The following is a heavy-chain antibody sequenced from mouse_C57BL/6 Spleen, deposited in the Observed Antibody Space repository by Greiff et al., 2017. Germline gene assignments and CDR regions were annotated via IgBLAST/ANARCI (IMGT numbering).Heavy chain of an antibody. J-gene: IGHJ2*01. CDR2: INPSTGGT. V-gene: IGHV1-43*01. Sequence: EVMLVESGPELVKPGASVKISCKASGYSFTGYYMHWVKQSSEKSLEWIGEINPSTGGTSYNQKFKGKATLTVDKSSSTAYMQLKSLTSEDSAVYYCAREGLTGPYFDYWGQGTTLTVSS. CDR1: GYSFTGYY. D-gene: IGHD2-13*01. CDR3: AREGLTGPYFDY.